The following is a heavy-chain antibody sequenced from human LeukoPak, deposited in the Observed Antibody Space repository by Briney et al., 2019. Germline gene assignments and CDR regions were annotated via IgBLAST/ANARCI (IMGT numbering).Heavy chain of an antibody. CDR2: INPNSGGT. CDR1: GYTFTGYY. CDR3: ARADYYDSRRFDY. V-gene: IGHV1-2*02. Sequence: ASVKVSCKASGYTFTGYYMHWVRQAPGQGLEWMGWINPNSGGTNYAQKFQGRVTMTRDTSISTAYMELSRLRSDDTAVYCCARADYYDSRRFDYWGQGTLVTVSS. J-gene: IGHJ4*02. D-gene: IGHD3-22*01.